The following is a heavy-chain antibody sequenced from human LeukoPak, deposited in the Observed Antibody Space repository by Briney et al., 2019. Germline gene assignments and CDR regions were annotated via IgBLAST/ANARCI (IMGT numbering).Heavy chain of an antibody. CDR3: AKDFGISGAGSFDI. D-gene: IGHD3-10*01. Sequence: GGSLRLSCAASGFTFSSYGMHWVRQAPGKGLGGVAVISHDGSNKYYAGSVKGRLTISRDDSRNTLYLQMNSLRAEDTAVYYCAKDFGISGAGSFDIWGQGTMVTVSS. V-gene: IGHV3-30*18. CDR1: GFTFSSYG. J-gene: IGHJ3*02. CDR2: ISHDGSNK.